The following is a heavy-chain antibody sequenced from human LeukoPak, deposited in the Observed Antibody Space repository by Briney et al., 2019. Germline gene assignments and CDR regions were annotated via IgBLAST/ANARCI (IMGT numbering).Heavy chain of an antibody. CDR3: AREHSAVAGYFKFDY. Sequence: PSETLSLTCTVSGGSISSYYWSWIRQPAGKGLEWIGRIYTSGSTNYNPSLKSRVTMSVDTSKNQFSLKLSSVTAADTAVYYCAREHSAVAGYFKFDYWGQGTLVTVPS. V-gene: IGHV4-4*07. J-gene: IGHJ4*02. D-gene: IGHD6-19*01. CDR2: IYTSGST. CDR1: GGSISSYY.